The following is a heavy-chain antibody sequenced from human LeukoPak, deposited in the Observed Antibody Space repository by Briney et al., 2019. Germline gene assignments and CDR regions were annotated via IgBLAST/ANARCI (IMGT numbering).Heavy chain of an antibody. V-gene: IGHV3-30-3*01. Sequence: LGGSLRLSCAASGFTFSSYAMHWVRQAPGKGLEWVAVISYDGSNKYYADSVKGRFTISRDNSKNTLYLQMNSLRAEDTAVYYCARAEPAHDYGDYVDAFDIWGQGTMVTVSS. CDR1: GFTFSSYA. CDR2: ISYDGSNK. J-gene: IGHJ3*02. CDR3: ARAEPAHDYGDYVDAFDI. D-gene: IGHD4-17*01.